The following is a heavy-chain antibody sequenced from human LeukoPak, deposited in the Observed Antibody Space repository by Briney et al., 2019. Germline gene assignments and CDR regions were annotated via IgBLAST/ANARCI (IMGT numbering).Heavy chain of an antibody. CDR3: ARSKSRLPNWFDP. Sequence: GGSLRLSCAASGFTFSDNYMSWVRQAPGKGLEWVSVIYSGGNTYYADSVKDRFTISRDNSKNTLYLQMNSLRAEDTAVYYCARSKSRLPNWFDPWGQGTLVTVSS. D-gene: IGHD2-21*02. CDR2: IYSGGNT. J-gene: IGHJ5*02. CDR1: GFTFSDNY. V-gene: IGHV3-66*01.